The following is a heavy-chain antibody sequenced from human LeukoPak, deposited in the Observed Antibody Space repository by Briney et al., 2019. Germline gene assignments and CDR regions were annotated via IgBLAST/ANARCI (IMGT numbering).Heavy chain of an antibody. CDR3: AKGALEWTYYFDF. V-gene: IGHV3-7*03. CDR1: GSTFSRSW. D-gene: IGHD3-3*01. J-gene: IGHJ4*02. CDR2: MRLAGGVT. Sequence: GGSLRLSCAASGSTFSRSWMSWVRQAPGKGLEWVALMRLAGGVTYYEESVKGRFTISRDNSKNTLSLQMSSLRAEDTAVYYCAKGALEWTYYFDFWGQGTLVTVSS.